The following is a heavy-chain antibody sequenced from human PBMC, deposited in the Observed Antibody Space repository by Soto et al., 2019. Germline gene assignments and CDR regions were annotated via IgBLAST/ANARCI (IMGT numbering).Heavy chain of an antibody. Sequence: QVQLQQWGAGLLKPSETLSLTCAVYGGSFSGYYWSWIRQPPGKGLEWIGEINHSGSTNYNPSLKSRVTISVDTSKNQFSLKLSSVTAAATAVYYCAIMPGVAAAGGEKWGMDVWGQGTTVTVSS. V-gene: IGHV4-34*01. CDR1: GGSFSGYY. J-gene: IGHJ6*02. D-gene: IGHD6-13*01. CDR2: INHSGST. CDR3: AIMPGVAAAGGEKWGMDV.